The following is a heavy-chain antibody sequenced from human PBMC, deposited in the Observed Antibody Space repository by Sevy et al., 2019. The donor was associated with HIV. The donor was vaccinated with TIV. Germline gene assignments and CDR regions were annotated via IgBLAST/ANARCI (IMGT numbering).Heavy chain of an antibody. D-gene: IGHD2-2*01. J-gene: IGHJ6*03. CDR3: ARSVPAAMTGFYYYYYYMDV. Sequence: ASVKVSCKASGGTFSSYAISWVRQAPGQGLEWMGGIIPIFGTANYAQRFQGRVTITADKSTSTAYMELSSLRSEDTAVYYCARSVPAAMTGFYYYYYYMDVWGKGTTVTVSS. CDR2: IIPIFGTA. CDR1: GGTFSSYA. V-gene: IGHV1-69*06.